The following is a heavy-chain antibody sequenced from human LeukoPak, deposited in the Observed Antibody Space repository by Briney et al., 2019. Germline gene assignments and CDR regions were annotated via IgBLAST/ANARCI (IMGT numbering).Heavy chain of an antibody. Sequence: PSQTLSLTCTVSGGSLSSGGYHWSWIRQHPGKGLEWIGYIYYSGSTYYNPSLKSRVTISVDTSKNQFSLKLSSVTAADTAVYYCAREDSGSSPGNWFDPWGQGTLVTVSS. J-gene: IGHJ5*02. D-gene: IGHD3-10*01. CDR1: GGSLSSGGYH. CDR3: AREDSGSSPGNWFDP. V-gene: IGHV4-31*03. CDR2: IYYSGST.